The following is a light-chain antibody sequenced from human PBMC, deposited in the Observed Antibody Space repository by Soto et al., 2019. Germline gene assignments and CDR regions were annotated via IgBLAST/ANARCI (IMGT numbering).Light chain of an antibody. CDR1: QSIGDT. CDR3: QQYDNWPWT. CDR2: GAS. J-gene: IGKJ1*01. V-gene: IGKV3-15*01. Sequence: EIVMTQSPATLSVSPGGRATLSCRASQSIGDTLAWYQLKPGQAPRLLIYGASSRVTGFPARFSGSGSGTDFTLTISSLQSGDFAVYYCQQYDNWPWTFGQGTKVEIK.